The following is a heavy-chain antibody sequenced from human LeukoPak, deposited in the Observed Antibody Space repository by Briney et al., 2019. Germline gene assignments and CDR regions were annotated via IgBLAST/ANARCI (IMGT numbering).Heavy chain of an antibody. CDR1: GYTFTSYD. V-gene: IGHV1-8*01. Sequence: GASVKVSCKASGYTFTSYDINWMRQATGQGLEWMGWMSPNSGNTGYAQKFQGRVTMTRDTSTGTAYLELSSLRSEDSAVYYCVRGPPNWGYDYWGPGTLVTVSS. CDR3: VRGPPNWGYDY. D-gene: IGHD7-27*01. J-gene: IGHJ4*02. CDR2: MSPNSGNT.